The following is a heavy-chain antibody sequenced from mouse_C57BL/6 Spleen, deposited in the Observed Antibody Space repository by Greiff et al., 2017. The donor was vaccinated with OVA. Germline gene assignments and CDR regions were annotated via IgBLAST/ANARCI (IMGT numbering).Heavy chain of an antibody. CDR1: GYTFTDYY. CDR3: GRLTGMAY. J-gene: IGHJ3*01. CDR2: INPNNGGT. Sequence: EVQLQQSGPELVKPGASVKISCKASGYTFTDYYMNWVKQSHGQSLEWIGDINPNNGGTSYNQKFKGKATLTVDKSSSTAYMELRSLTSEDSAVYYCGRLTGMAYWGQGTLVTVSA. D-gene: IGHD4-1*01. V-gene: IGHV1-26*01.